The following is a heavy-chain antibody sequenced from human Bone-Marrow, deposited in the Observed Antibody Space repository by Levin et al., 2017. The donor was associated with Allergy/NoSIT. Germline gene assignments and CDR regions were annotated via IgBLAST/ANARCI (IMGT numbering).Heavy chain of an antibody. CDR2: IKKDGSER. CDR3: ARYDSGPFDY. Sequence: PGGSLRLSCVGSGLSFSNYWMTWLRQAPGKGLEWVAKIKKDGSERHYVDSVKGRFTISRDNADNSLYLQMKSLRPDDTAVYYCARYDSGPFDYWGQGVLVTVSS. J-gene: IGHJ4*02. V-gene: IGHV3-7*01. CDR1: GLSFSNYW. D-gene: IGHD4/OR15-4a*01.